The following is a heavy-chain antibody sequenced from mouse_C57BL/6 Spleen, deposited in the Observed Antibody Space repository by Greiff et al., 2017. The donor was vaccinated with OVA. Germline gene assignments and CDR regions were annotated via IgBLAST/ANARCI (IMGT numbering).Heavy chain of an antibody. CDR1: GFTFSSYA. CDR3: ARDLGGLRRGFAY. Sequence: EVKVVESGGGLVKPGGSLKLSCAASGFTFSSYAMSWVRQTPEKRLEWVATISDGGSYTYYPDNVKGRFTISRDNAKNNRYLQMSHLKSEDTAMYYCARDLGGLRRGFAYWGQGTLVTVSA. J-gene: IGHJ3*01. V-gene: IGHV5-4*01. CDR2: ISDGGSYT. D-gene: IGHD2-4*01.